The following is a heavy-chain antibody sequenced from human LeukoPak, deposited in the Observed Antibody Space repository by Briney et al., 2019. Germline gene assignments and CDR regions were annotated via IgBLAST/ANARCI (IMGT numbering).Heavy chain of an antibody. CDR2: ISYDGSNK. CDR1: GFTFSSYW. V-gene: IGHV3-30-3*01. J-gene: IGHJ4*02. CDR3: ARDPLVRGVIPYYFDY. Sequence: PGGSLRLSCAASGFTFSSYWMNWARQAPGKGLEWVAVISYDGSNKYYADSVKGRFTISRDNSENTLYLQMSSLRAEDTAVYYCARDPLVRGVIPYYFDYWGQGTLVTVSS. D-gene: IGHD3-10*01.